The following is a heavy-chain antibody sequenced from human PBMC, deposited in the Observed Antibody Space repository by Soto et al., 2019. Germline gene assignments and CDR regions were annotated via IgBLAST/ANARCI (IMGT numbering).Heavy chain of an antibody. J-gene: IGHJ6*02. Sequence: SVKVSCKASGFTFTSSAVQWARQARGQRLEWIGWIVVGSGNTNYAQKFQERVTITRDMSTSTAYMELSSLRSEDTAVYYCAADHGYSSSWYYYYGMDVWGQGTTVTVSS. CDR2: IVVGSGNT. CDR3: AADHGYSSSWYYYYGMDV. CDR1: GFTFTSSA. V-gene: IGHV1-58*01. D-gene: IGHD6-13*01.